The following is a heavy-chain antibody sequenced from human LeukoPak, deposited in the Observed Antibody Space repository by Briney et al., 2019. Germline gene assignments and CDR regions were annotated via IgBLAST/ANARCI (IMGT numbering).Heavy chain of an antibody. CDR1: GGSFSGYY. Sequence: PSETLSLTCAVYGGSFSGYYWSWIRQPPGKGLEWIGEINHSGSTNYNPSLKSRVTISVDTSKNQFSLKLSSVTAADTAVYYCARGVRYFDWLFLGEYYFDYWGQGTLVTVSS. CDR2: INHSGST. V-gene: IGHV4-34*01. CDR3: ARGVRYFDWLFLGEYYFDY. J-gene: IGHJ4*02. D-gene: IGHD3-9*01.